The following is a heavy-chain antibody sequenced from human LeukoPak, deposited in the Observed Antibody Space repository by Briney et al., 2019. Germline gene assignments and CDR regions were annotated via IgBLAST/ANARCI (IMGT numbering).Heavy chain of an antibody. Sequence: ASVKVYCKASGYTFTSYGISWVRQAPGQGLEWMGWISAYNGNTNYAQKLQGRVTMTTDTSTSTAYMELRSLRSDDTAVYYCARGRRYDFWSGIFDYWGQGTLVTVSS. J-gene: IGHJ4*02. CDR1: GYTFTSYG. CDR3: ARGRRYDFWSGIFDY. D-gene: IGHD3-3*01. V-gene: IGHV1-18*01. CDR2: ISAYNGNT.